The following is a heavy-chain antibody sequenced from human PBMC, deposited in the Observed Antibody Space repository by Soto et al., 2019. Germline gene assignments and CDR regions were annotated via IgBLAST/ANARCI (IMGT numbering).Heavy chain of an antibody. CDR3: RTQWLD. J-gene: IGHJ4*02. V-gene: IGHV3-15*01. Sequence: GWSLRLSCASSVFTFIDAWMSWVRQAPGKGLEWAGLIKKKTDGGTTDYAAPVKGRFTISRDDSKNTLYLHMSSLKTEDTAVYYCRTQWLDWGQGTLVTV. CDR2: IKKKTDGGTT. D-gene: IGHD6-19*01. CDR1: VFTFIDAW.